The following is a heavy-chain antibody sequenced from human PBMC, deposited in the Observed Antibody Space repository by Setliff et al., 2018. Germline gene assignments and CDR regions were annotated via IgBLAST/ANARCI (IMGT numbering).Heavy chain of an antibody. D-gene: IGHD5-12*01. CDR1: GYIFSTYG. CDR2: ISANNGHT. J-gene: IGHJ3*02. Sequence: ASVKVSCKASGYIFSTYGITWVRQAPGQGLEWMGWISANNGHTKYVQKFQGRVTMTTDTSTATAYVELRGLRSDDTAVYYCARGPRGYSGFDRFRDAFNIWGQGTMVTVSS. CDR3: ARGPRGYSGFDRFRDAFNI. V-gene: IGHV1-18*01.